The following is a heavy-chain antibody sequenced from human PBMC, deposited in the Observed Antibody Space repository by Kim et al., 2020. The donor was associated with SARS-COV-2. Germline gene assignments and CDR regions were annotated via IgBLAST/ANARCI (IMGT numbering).Heavy chain of an antibody. CDR3: ARDAPYSSSWGWFDP. J-gene: IGHJ5*02. CDR2: INPNSGGT. CDR1: GYTFTGYY. V-gene: IGHV1-2*06. Sequence: ASVKVSCKASGYTFTGYYMHWVRQAPGQGLEWMGRINPNSGGTNYAQKFQGRVTMTRDTSISTAYMELSRLRSDDTAVYYCARDAPYSSSWGWFDPWGQGTLVTVSS. D-gene: IGHD6-13*01.